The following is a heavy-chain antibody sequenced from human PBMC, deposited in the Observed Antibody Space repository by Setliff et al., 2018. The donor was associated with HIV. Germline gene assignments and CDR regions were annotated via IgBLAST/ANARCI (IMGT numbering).Heavy chain of an antibody. D-gene: IGHD6-19*01. J-gene: IGHJ6*02. Sequence: SETLSLTCNVSGYSISNGSYWGWIRQPPGKGLEWIANINHRGATSYNPSLKSRVTISSDTSKNQLSLKLSSVTAADTAVYFCARILGSHYYYGMDVWGPGTTVTVSS. CDR1: GYSISNGSY. CDR2: INHRGAT. V-gene: IGHV4-38-2*02. CDR3: ARILGSHYYYGMDV.